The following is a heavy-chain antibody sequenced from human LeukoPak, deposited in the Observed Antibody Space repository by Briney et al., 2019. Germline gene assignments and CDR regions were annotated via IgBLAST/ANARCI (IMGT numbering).Heavy chain of an antibody. J-gene: IGHJ4*02. D-gene: IGHD3-22*01. CDR3: ARRESRNYYYDGLDY. V-gene: IGHV3-30*09. CDR2: ISYNGGKK. CDR1: GFSFSSYA. Sequence: GGSLRLSCAASGFSFSSYAIHWVRQAPGKGLEWVALISYNGGKKDYADSVKCRFAIDSDNSKNTMYLQMNSLRPEDTAIYFCARRESRNYYYDGLDYWGQGNLVTVSS.